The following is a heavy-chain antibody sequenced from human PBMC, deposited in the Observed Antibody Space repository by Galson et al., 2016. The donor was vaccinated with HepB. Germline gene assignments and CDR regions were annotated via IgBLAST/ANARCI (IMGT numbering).Heavy chain of an antibody. J-gene: IGHJ4*02. Sequence: ALVKPTQTLTLTCTFSGFLLSTSGVGVGWIRQPPGKALEWLALIYWDDDKRYSPSLKPRVTITRDTSEKQVVLTMTNMDPVDTATYYCAHMTKSQYGFWSGYANFDYWSQGILVTVSS. D-gene: IGHD3-3*01. CDR1: GFLLSTSGVG. V-gene: IGHV2-5*02. CDR2: IYWDDDK. CDR3: AHMTKSQYGFWSGYANFDY.